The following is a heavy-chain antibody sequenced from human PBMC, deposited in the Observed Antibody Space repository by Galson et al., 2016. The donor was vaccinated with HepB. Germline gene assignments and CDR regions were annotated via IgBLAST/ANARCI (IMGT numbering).Heavy chain of an antibody. CDR2: LHYSGSS. Sequence: SETLSLTCTVSGASISSSLYHWAWIRQPPGKGLEFIGSLHYSGSSYYNPSLKSRVTISADTSKNQFSLKLSSVTAADTAVYFCAQFYDTLIRYGFAFDIWGQGTVVTVSS. CDR1: GASISSSLYH. D-gene: IGHD3-9*01. CDR3: AQFYDTLIRYGFAFDI. V-gene: IGHV4-39*01. J-gene: IGHJ3*02.